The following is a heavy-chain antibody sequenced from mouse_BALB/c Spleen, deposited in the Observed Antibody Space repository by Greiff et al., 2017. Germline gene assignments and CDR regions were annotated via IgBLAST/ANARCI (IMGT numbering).Heavy chain of an antibody. V-gene: IGHV1-87*01. CDR2: IYSGDGDT. CDR1: GYTFTSYW. Sequence: QVQLKQSGAELARPGASVKLSCKASGYTFTSYWMQWVKQRPGQGLEWIGAIYSGDGDTRYTQKFKGKATLTADKSSSTAYMQLSSLASEDSAVYYCARAYEYYFDYWGQGTTLTVSS. D-gene: IGHD6-5*01. CDR3: ARAYEYYFDY. J-gene: IGHJ2*01.